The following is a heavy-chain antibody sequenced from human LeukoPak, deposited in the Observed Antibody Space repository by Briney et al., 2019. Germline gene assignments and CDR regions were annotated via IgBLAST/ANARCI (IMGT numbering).Heavy chain of an antibody. J-gene: IGHJ3*02. Sequence: PSETLSLTCTVSGGSLSSYYWSWIRQPAGKGLEWIGRIYTSGSTNYNPSLKSRVTTSVDTSKNQFSLKLSSVTAADTAVYYCARVAHRETHAFDIWGQGTMVTVSS. CDR3: ARVAHRETHAFDI. CDR1: GGSLSSYY. V-gene: IGHV4-4*07. CDR2: IYTSGST.